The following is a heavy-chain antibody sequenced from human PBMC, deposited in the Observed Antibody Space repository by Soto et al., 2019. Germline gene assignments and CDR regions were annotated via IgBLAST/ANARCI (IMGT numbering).Heavy chain of an antibody. Sequence: QVQLMESGGGVVQPGRSLRLSCAASGFTFSSYAMHWVRQAPGKGLEWVAVISYDGSNKYYADSVKGRFTISRDNSKNTLYLQMNSLRAEDTAVYYCARVDGANYGDLDDYWGQGTLVTVSS. CDR3: ARVDGANYGDLDDY. J-gene: IGHJ4*02. CDR1: GFTFSSYA. D-gene: IGHD4-17*01. V-gene: IGHV3-30-3*01. CDR2: ISYDGSNK.